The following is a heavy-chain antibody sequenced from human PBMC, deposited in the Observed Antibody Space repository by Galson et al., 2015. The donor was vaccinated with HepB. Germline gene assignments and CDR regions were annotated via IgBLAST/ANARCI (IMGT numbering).Heavy chain of an antibody. Sequence: SCKASGYTFTSYGIGWVRQAPGQGLEWMGWISAYNGNTNYAQKLQGRVTMTTDTSTSTAYMELRSLRSDDTAVYYCAREPGYSSGWLGYYYYYYMDVWGKGTTVTVSS. CDR2: ISAYNGNT. CDR1: GYTFTSYG. J-gene: IGHJ6*03. CDR3: AREPGYSSGWLGYYYYYYMDV. V-gene: IGHV1-18*01. D-gene: IGHD6-19*01.